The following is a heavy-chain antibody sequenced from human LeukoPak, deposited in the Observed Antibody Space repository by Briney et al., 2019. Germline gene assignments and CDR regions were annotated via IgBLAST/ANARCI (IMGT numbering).Heavy chain of an antibody. CDR3: ARIHLYSSGWYIFDY. D-gene: IGHD6-19*01. CDR1: GGSISSSSYY. Sequence: PSETLSLTCTVPGGSISSSSYYWGWIRQPPGKGLEWIGSIYYSGSTYYNPSLKSRVTISVDTSKNQFSLKLSSVTAADTAVYYCARIHLYSSGWYIFDYWGQGTLVTVSS. CDR2: IYYSGST. V-gene: IGHV4-39*01. J-gene: IGHJ4*02.